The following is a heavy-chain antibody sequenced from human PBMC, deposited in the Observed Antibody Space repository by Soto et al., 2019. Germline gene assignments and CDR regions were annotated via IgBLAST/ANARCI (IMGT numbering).Heavy chain of an antibody. J-gene: IGHJ4*02. Sequence: PGGSLRLSCAASGFSFSSYAMHWVRQAPGKGLEWVAVISYDGRNKYYADSVKGRITISRGNSKNTLYLEMNSLRGEDTAVYYCARDERHQPDYWGQGTLVTVSS. CDR1: GFSFSSYA. CDR2: ISYDGRNK. V-gene: IGHV3-30*04. CDR3: ARDERHQPDY.